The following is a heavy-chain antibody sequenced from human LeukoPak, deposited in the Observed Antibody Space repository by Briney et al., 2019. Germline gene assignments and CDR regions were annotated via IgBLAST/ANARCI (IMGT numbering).Heavy chain of an antibody. Sequence: GGSLRLSCVASGITFSSYALHWVRQAPGKGLEWVASLRYDGSNEYYADSVKGRFTISRDNSKNTLHLQMNNLRAEDMAVYYCAKEYSSGWYYFDYWGQGTLVTVSS. CDR3: AKEYSSGWYYFDY. CDR1: GITFSSYA. V-gene: IGHV3-30*02. CDR2: LRYDGSNE. J-gene: IGHJ4*02. D-gene: IGHD6-19*01.